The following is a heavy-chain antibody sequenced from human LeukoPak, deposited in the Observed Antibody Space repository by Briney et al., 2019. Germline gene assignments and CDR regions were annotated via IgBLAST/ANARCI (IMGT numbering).Heavy chain of an antibody. CDR1: GGTFSSYA. J-gene: IGHJ5*02. CDR2: IIPIFGTA. CDR3: ARDFSVGCSGGSCYSGWFDP. Sequence: SVKVSCKASGGTFSSYAISWVRQAPGQGLEWMGGIIPIFGTANYAQKFQGRVTITADESTSTAYMELSSLRSEDTAVYYCARDFSVGCSGGSCYSGWFDPWGQGTLVTDSS. V-gene: IGHV1-69*13. D-gene: IGHD2-15*01.